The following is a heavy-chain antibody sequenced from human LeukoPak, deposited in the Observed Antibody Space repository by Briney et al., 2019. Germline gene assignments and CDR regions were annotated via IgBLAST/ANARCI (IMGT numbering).Heavy chain of an antibody. J-gene: IGHJ6*04. Sequence: GGSLRLSCIASGFTFRSYGMNWVRQAPGKGRKWVTSIWYDGSNKNYADSVRGRFTRSTDNSKNIMDLEKNSQKVADTAVYYCGGRYNTPAAGMDVWGNGATVTASS. D-gene: IGHD6-13*01. CDR1: GFTFRSYG. CDR3: GGRYNTPAAGMDV. V-gene: IGHV3-33*01. CDR2: IWYDGSNK.